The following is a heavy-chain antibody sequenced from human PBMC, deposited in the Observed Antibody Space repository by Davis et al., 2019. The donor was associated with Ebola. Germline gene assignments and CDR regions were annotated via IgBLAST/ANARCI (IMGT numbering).Heavy chain of an antibody. D-gene: IGHD1-1*01. CDR3: ARMKYRDGMDV. Sequence: ASAKVSCKASGYTFTSYYMHWVRQAPGQRLEWMGWINAGNGNTKYSQKFQGRVTITRDTSASTAYMELSSLRSEDTAVYYCARMKYRDGMDVWGQGTTVTVSS. V-gene: IGHV1-3*01. CDR1: GYTFTSYY. CDR2: INAGNGNT. J-gene: IGHJ6*02.